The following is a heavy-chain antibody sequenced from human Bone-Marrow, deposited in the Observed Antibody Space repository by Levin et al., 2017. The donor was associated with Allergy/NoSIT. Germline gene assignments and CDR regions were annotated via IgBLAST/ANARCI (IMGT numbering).Heavy chain of an antibody. CDR1: GYTFTSYD. Sequence: AASVKVSCKASGYTFTSYDINWVRQATGQGLEWMGWMNPNSGNTGYAQKFQGRVTMTRNTSISTAYMELSSLRSEDTAVYYCARVSLGCSSTSCYSGDDWGQGTLVTVSS. V-gene: IGHV1-8*01. J-gene: IGHJ4*02. CDR3: ARVSLGCSSTSCYSGDD. CDR2: MNPNSGNT. D-gene: IGHD2-2*01.